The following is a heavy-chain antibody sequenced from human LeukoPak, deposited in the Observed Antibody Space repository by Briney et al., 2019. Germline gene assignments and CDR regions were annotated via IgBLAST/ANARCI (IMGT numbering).Heavy chain of an antibody. Sequence: PGRSLRHSCAASGFTFSTYAMHWVRQAPGGGLEWVAVISYDGSNEYYADSVKGRFTISRDNSKNTLYLQVNSLRAEDTAVYYCARDNWSFDYWGQGTLVTVSS. J-gene: IGHJ4*02. V-gene: IGHV3-30-3*01. D-gene: IGHD1-20*01. CDR2: ISYDGSNE. CDR1: GFTFSTYA. CDR3: ARDNWSFDY.